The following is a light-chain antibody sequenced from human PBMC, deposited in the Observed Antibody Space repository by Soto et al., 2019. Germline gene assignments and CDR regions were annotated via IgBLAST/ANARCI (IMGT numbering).Light chain of an antibody. CDR3: QEYKSYSWT. CDR1: QSISSW. V-gene: IGKV1-5*01. J-gene: IGKJ1*01. Sequence: DIQMTQSPSTLSASVGDRVTITCRASQSISSWLAWDQQKRGKAPKLLIYDASRLESGVASGVSGSGSGTEVTLTIDSLQPDDFATYCCQEYKSYSWTFGQGTKV. CDR2: DAS.